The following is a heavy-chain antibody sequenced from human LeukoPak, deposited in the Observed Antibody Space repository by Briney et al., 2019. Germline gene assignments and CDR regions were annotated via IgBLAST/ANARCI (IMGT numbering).Heavy chain of an antibody. Sequence: GGSLRLSCAASGFTFSSYAMSWVRQAPGKGLEWVANIKQDGSETYYVDSVKGRFTISRDNAKNSLYLQMNSLRAEDTAVYYCARGENWAFAYWGQGTLVTVSS. V-gene: IGHV3-7*01. CDR3: ARGENWAFAY. CDR1: GFTFSSYA. J-gene: IGHJ4*02. CDR2: IKQDGSET. D-gene: IGHD7-27*01.